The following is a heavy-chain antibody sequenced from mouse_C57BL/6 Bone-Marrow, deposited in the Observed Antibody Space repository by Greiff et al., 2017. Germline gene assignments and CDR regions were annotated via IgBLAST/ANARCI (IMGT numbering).Heavy chain of an antibody. CDR2: ISSGGSYT. CDR1: GFTFSSYG. J-gene: IGHJ3*01. Sequence: VKLVESGGDLVKPGGSLKLSCAASGFTFSSYGMSWVRQTPDKRLEWVATISSGGSYTYYPDSVKGRFTISRDNAKNTLYLQMSSLKSEDTAMYYCARQYDYAWFAYWGQGTLVTVSA. CDR3: ARQYDYAWFAY. V-gene: IGHV5-6*02. D-gene: IGHD2-4*01.